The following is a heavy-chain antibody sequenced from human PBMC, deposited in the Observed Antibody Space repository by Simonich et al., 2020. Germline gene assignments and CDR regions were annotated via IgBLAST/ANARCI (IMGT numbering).Heavy chain of an antibody. V-gene: IGHV3-7*01. CDR3: AREGIAARDAFDI. Sequence: EVQLVESGGGLVQPGGSLRLSCAASGLTCSSYWMSWVRQVPGKGLEWVANIKQDGSEKYYVDSVKGRFTISRDNAKNSLYLQMNSLRAEDTAVYYCAREGIAARDAFDIWGQGTMVTVSS. D-gene: IGHD6-6*01. CDR2: IKQDGSEK. J-gene: IGHJ3*02. CDR1: GLTCSSYW.